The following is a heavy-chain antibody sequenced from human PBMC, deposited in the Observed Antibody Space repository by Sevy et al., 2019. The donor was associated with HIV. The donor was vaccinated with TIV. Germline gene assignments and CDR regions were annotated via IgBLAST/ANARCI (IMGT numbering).Heavy chain of an antibody. CDR2: FCFGGSKI. V-gene: IGHV3-23*01. J-gene: IGHJ4*02. D-gene: IGHD2-8*01. CDR1: GFTFSIYT. Sequence: GGSLRLSCAASGFTFSIYTMSWVRQAPGKGLEWVSTFCFGGSKIYYADSVKGRFTFSRVNSRNTVYLQMNSLRADDTAVDYCAREGCTQPHDYWGQGTLVTVSS. CDR3: AREGCTQPHDY.